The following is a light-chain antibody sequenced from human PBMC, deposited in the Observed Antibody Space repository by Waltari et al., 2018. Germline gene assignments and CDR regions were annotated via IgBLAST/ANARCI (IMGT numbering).Light chain of an antibody. Sequence: QSALTQPASVSGSPGQSVTISCTGTYYDNGNYALVSWYQQYPGKAPRLIISEATSPPSWVSNRFSASKSGNTASLTISGLQTEDEAHSYCCSYAGENTMIFGGGTRLTVL. CDR1: YYDNGNYAL. CDR2: EAT. J-gene: IGLJ2*01. V-gene: IGLV2-23*01. CDR3: CSYAGENTMI.